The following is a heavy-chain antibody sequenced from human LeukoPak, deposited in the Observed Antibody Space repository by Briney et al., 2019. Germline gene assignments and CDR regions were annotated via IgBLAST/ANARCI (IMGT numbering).Heavy chain of an antibody. CDR2: IKQDGSEK. D-gene: IGHD3-22*01. Sequence: GGSLRLSCAVSGFTFSVYWMSWVRQAPGKGLEWVANIKQDGSEKYYVDSVKGRFTISGDNAKNSLYLQMNSLRAEDTAVYYCARYYDSAGYYVGRFDYWGQGTLVTVSS. V-gene: IGHV3-7*01. J-gene: IGHJ4*02. CDR1: GFTFSVYW. CDR3: ARYYDSAGYYVGRFDY.